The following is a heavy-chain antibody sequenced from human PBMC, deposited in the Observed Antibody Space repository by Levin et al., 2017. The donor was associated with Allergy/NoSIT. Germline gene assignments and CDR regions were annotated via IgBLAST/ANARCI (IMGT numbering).Heavy chain of an antibody. Sequence: ASVKVSCKASGGTFSSYAISWVRQAPGQGLEWMGGIIPIFGTANFAQKFQGRVTITADESTSTAYMELSSLRSEDTAVYYCARGGIDYYDSSGYYAFDYWGQGTLVTVSS. V-gene: IGHV1-69*13. D-gene: IGHD3-22*01. J-gene: IGHJ4*02. CDR1: GGTFSSYA. CDR2: IIPIFGTA. CDR3: ARGGIDYYDSSGYYAFDY.